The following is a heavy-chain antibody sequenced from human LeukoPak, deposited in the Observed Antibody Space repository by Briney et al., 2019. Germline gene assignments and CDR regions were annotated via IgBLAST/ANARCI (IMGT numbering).Heavy chain of an antibody. V-gene: IGHV1-18*01. J-gene: IGHJ6*02. CDR3: ARDRAHVVRGLVYYYYYGMDV. D-gene: IGHD3-10*01. Sequence: ASVKVSFKSSVYTFTSYGISLVRQPTAQGLEWMGLTYAYNGNTNYAQKLQGRVTMTTDTSTSTAYMELRSLRSDDTAVYYCARDRAHVVRGLVYYYYYGMDVWGQGTTVTVSS. CDR1: VYTFTSYG. CDR2: TYAYNGNT.